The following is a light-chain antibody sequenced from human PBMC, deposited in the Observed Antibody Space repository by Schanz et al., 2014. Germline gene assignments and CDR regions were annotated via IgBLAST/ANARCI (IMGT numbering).Light chain of an antibody. V-gene: IGKV3-20*01. CDR1: QSVSSSY. CDR2: GAS. J-gene: IGKJ2*01. CDR3: QRYGGSPMYT. Sequence: EIVLTQSPATLSLSPGERATLSCRASQSVSSSYLAWYQQKPGQAPRLLIYGASTRVTGIPGRFSGSGSGTDFTLTITRLEPEDFAVYFCQRYGGSPMYTFGQGTKLEIK.